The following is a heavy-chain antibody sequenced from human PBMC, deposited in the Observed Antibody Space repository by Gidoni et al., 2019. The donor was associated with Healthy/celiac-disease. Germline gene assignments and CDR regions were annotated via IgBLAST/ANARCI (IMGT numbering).Heavy chain of an antibody. V-gene: IGHV4-59*01. CDR1: GASISSDY. Sequence: HVQLQESCPVLVQPSETLSLTCTASGASISSDYWSWIRQPPGKGLEWIGYIDYSGSTNYNPSLKSRVTISIDTSKNQFSLKLSSGTAADTAVYYWARGYYDDSSDYHGWGQGTLVTVSS. CDR3: ARGYYDDSSDYHG. CDR2: IDYSGST. D-gene: IGHD3-22*01. J-gene: IGHJ4*02.